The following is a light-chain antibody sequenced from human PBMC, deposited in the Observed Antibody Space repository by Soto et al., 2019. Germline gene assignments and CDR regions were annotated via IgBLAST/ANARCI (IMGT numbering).Light chain of an antibody. J-gene: IGKJ4*01. CDR2: DAS. CDR1: QSVSSN. Sequence: EIVVTQSPATLSVSPGERATLSCRASQSVSSNLAWYQQTPGQAPRLLIYDASTRATCIPARFSGSGSGTEVNLTISSLQSEDFAVYYCQQYNNWPLTFGGGTKVEIK. CDR3: QQYNNWPLT. V-gene: IGKV3-15*01.